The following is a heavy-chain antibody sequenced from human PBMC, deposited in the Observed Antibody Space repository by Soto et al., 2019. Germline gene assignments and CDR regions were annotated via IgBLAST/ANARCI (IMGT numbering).Heavy chain of an antibody. CDR1: GYSFSSYW. D-gene: IGHD3-16*01. J-gene: IGHJ6*02. V-gene: IGHV5-51*01. CDR3: ARLTSMGMSSLLGMDV. Sequence: PGESLKISCKGSGYSFSSYWIAWVRQLPGKGLEWMGIIYPGDSDSRYSPSFQGQVPISVDKSTTTAYLQWSSLNASDTAIYYCARLTSMGMSSLLGMDVWGQGTTVTVSS. CDR2: IYPGDSDS.